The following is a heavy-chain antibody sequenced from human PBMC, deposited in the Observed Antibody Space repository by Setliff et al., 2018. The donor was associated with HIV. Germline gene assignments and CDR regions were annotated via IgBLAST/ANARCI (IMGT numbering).Heavy chain of an antibody. D-gene: IGHD4-17*01. V-gene: IGHV1-69*04. Sequence: SVKVSCKASGGTLRSYGMTWVRQAPGQGLEWMGTVIPVRDMANYAEKFQGRVTITADRSTSTSYMELRGLRSEDTAVYFCARETYFFDVTTFYSYALGVWGQETTVTVSS. J-gene: IGHJ6*02. CDR2: VIPVRDMA. CDR3: ARETYFFDVTTFYSYALGV. CDR1: GGTLRSYG.